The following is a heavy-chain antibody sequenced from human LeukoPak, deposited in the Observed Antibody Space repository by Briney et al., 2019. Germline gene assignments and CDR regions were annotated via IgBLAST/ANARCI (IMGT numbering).Heavy chain of an antibody. CDR1: GFTFSSYW. D-gene: IGHD3-22*01. Sequence: GGSLRLSCAASGFTFSSYWMTWARQAPGKGLEWVANIKQDESEKYYGDSVRGRFTISRDNAQNSLYLQMNGLRAEDTAVYYCARDNGYFSVDYWGQGTLVTVSS. V-gene: IGHV3-7*01. CDR3: ARDNGYFSVDY. J-gene: IGHJ4*02. CDR2: IKQDESEK.